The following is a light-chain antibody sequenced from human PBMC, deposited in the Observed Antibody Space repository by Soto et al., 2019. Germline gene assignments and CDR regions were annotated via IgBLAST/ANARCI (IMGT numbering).Light chain of an antibody. J-gene: IGKJ5*01. V-gene: IGKV3-11*01. CDR3: QQRSNWPREIT. Sequence: EIVLTQSPATLSLSPGERATLSCRASQSVSRFLAWYQQKPGQAPRLLIYDAFDRAAGIPARFSGSWSGTDFTLTISSLEPEDFAVYYCQQRSNWPREITFGQGTRLEI. CDR1: QSVSRF. CDR2: DAF.